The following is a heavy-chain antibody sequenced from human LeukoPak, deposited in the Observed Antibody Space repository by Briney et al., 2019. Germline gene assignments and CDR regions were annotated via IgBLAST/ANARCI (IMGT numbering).Heavy chain of an antibody. V-gene: IGHV3-23*01. CDR1: GLTFINFG. J-gene: IGHJ3*02. D-gene: IGHD2-15*01. CDR3: AKGVYSYGNDAFDT. Sequence: PGGSLRLSCAASGLTFINFGMTWVRQAPGKGLEWVSAISGSAVITFYADSVKGRFTISRDNSKNTLYLQMNSLRAEDTAVYYCAKGVYSYGNDAFDTWGQGTMVTVSS. CDR2: ISGSAVIT.